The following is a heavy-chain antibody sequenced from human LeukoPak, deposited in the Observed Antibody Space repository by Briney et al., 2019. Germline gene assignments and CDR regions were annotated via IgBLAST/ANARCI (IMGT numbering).Heavy chain of an antibody. CDR3: AGDRWRGAPDYFDC. CDR2: VSKDTVTK. Sequence: PGTSLRLSCAASGFSLTHDAIHWVRQAPGKGLEWEAVVSKDTVTKFYRDSVKGRFTVSTDSSKNTVYLQMTGLRSEDTAVYYCAGDRWRGAPDYFDCWGQGTLVTVSS. CDR1: GFSLTHDA. J-gene: IGHJ4*02. V-gene: IGHV3-30*03. D-gene: IGHD1-26*01.